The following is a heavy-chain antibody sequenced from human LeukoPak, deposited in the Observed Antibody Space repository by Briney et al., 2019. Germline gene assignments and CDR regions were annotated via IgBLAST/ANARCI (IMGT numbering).Heavy chain of an antibody. CDR1: GFTVSSNY. V-gene: IGHV3-53*01. D-gene: IGHD1-26*01. J-gene: IGHJ3*02. Sequence: PGGSLRLSCAASGFTVSSNYMSWVRQAPGKGLEWVSVIYSGGSTYYADSVKGWFTISRDNSKNTLYLQMNSLRVEDTAVYHRARALVGATFHAFDIWGQGTMVTVSS. CDR2: IYSGGST. CDR3: ARALVGATFHAFDI.